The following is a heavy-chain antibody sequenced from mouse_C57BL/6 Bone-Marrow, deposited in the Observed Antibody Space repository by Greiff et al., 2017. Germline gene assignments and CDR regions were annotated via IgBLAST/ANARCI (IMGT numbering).Heavy chain of an antibody. D-gene: IGHD3-2*02. CDR3: ARSRQLRLRTPYY. J-gene: IGHJ2*01. Sequence: VQLQQPGAELVKPGASVKLSCKASGYTFTSYWMQWVKQRPGQGLEWIGEIDPSDSYTNYNQKFKGKATLTVDTSSSTAYMQRSSLTSEDSAVYYCARSRQLRLRTPYYWGQGTTLTVSS. V-gene: IGHV1-50*01. CDR1: GYTFTSYW. CDR2: IDPSDSYT.